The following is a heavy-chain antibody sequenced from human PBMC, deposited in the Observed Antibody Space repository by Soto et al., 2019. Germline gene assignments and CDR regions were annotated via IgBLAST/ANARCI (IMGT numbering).Heavy chain of an antibody. J-gene: IGHJ4*02. CDR3: ASKAACGGDCYAFDS. V-gene: IGHV1-69*06. CDR2: IIPLFGTA. D-gene: IGHD2-21*02. Sequence: QVYLVQSGAEVKKPGSSVKISCKASGGIFSSNTINWVRQAAGQGLEWMGGIIPLFGTANYAETFQGRVTITADKSTKTEYMELTSLRSEYTAVYYCASKAACGGDCYAFDSWGQGTLVTVSS. CDR1: GGIFSSNT.